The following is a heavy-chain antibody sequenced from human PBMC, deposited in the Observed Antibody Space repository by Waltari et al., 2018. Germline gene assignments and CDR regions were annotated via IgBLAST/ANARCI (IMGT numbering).Heavy chain of an antibody. Sequence: QVQLVQSGAEVKKPGSSVKVSCKASGGTFSSYAISWVRQAPGQGLEWMGVSFPIRGIANYEQKFQGRCTITSDKSTSTAYMELSSLRSEDTAVYDCAREKRRAFDYWGQGTLVTVSS. CDR3: AREKRRAFDY. CDR1: GGTFSSYA. V-gene: IGHV1-69*10. CDR2: SFPIRGIA. J-gene: IGHJ4*02.